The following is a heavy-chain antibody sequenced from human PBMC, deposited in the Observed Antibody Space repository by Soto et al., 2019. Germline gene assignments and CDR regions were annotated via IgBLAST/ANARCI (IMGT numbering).Heavy chain of an antibody. CDR2: IYWDDDK. CDR3: AHRRGTYYDYIWGSSGGQDWFDP. Sequence: QITLKESGPTLVKPTQTLTLTCTFSGFSLSTSGVGVGWIRQPPGKALEWLALIYWDDDKRYSPSLKSRLTITKDTSKNQVVLTRTNMDPVDTATYYCAHRRGTYYDYIWGSSGGQDWFDPWGQGTLVTVSS. J-gene: IGHJ5*02. V-gene: IGHV2-5*02. D-gene: IGHD3-16*01. CDR1: GFSLSTSGVG.